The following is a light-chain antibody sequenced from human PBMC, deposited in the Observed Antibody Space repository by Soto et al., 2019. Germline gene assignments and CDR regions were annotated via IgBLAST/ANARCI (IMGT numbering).Light chain of an antibody. CDR2: DVR. Sequence: QSALTQPASVSGSPGQSITISCTGTSSDFGGYNYISWYQQLPGKAPKFIIYDVRNRPSGVSNRFSGSRSGNTASLTISGLQAEDEADYYCSSYTSSSTVIFGGGTKLTVL. CDR1: SSDFGGYNY. V-gene: IGLV2-14*01. CDR3: SSYTSSSTVI. J-gene: IGLJ2*01.